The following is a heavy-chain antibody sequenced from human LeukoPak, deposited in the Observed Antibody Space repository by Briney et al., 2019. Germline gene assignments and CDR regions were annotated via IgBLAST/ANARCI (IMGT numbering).Heavy chain of an antibody. J-gene: IGHJ4*02. CDR3: ARGVSSGYHGDY. Sequence: SETLSLTCTVSGYSISSAYHWAWIRQPPGKGLEWVGSISHTGNTYYSPSLRSRVTISLDTSKNQFSLNLRSVTAADTAVYYCARGVSSGYHGDYWGQGTLVTVSS. V-gene: IGHV4-38-2*02. CDR2: ISHTGNT. CDR1: GYSISSAYH. D-gene: IGHD3-22*01.